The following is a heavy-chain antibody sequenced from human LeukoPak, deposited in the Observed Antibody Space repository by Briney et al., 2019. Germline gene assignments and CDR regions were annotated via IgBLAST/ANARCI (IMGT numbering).Heavy chain of an antibody. CDR1: GFTFSSFW. CDR3: ARVRMGDDFNPFDY. Sequence: QSGGSLRLSCAASGFTFSSFWIYWVRHAPGKGLVWVSRINGDGSETIYADSVKGRFTISRDNAENTVYLQMNGLRAEDTAVYYCARVRMGDDFNPFDYWGQGTLVTASS. V-gene: IGHV3-74*01. D-gene: IGHD3-16*01. CDR2: INGDGSET. J-gene: IGHJ4*02.